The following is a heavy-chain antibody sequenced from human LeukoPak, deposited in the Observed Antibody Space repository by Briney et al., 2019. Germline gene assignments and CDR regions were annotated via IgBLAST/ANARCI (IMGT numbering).Heavy chain of an antibody. Sequence: SETLSLACIVSGGSISSRSYYWGWIRQPPGKGLEWIGSIFNSGSTYYNSSLQSRVTISVDTSKNQFSLRLSSVTAADTAVYYCVRHYRLNTGFDYWGQGTLVTVSS. V-gene: IGHV4-39*01. CDR2: IFNSGST. CDR1: GGSISSRSYY. D-gene: IGHD1-1*01. CDR3: VRHYRLNTGFDY. J-gene: IGHJ4*02.